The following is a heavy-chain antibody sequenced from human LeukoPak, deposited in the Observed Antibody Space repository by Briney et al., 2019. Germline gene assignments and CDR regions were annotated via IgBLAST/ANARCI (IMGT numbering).Heavy chain of an antibody. CDR1: GYTFTGYY. V-gene: IGHV1-2*02. CDR3: ARADLNCSSTSCYFWFDP. CDR2: INPNSGGT. Sequence: ASVKVSCKASGYTFTGYYMHWVRQAPGQGLEWMGWINPNSGGTNYAQKFQGRVTMTRDTSISTAYMELSRLRSDDTAVYYCARADLNCSSTSCYFWFDPWGQGTLVTVSS. J-gene: IGHJ5*02. D-gene: IGHD2-2*01.